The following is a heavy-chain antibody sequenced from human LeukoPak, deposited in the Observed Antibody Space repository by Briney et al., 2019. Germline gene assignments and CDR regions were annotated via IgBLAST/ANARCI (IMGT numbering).Heavy chain of an antibody. CDR3: ARVSRYFDWLLNWFDP. V-gene: IGHV4-59*01. CDR1: GGSISSYY. Sequence: PSETLSLTCTVSGGSISSYYWSWIRQPPGKGLEWIGYIYYSGSTNYNPSLKSRVTISVDTSKNQFSLKLSSVTAADTAVYYCARVSRYFDWLLNWFDPWGQGTLVTVSS. D-gene: IGHD3-9*01. CDR2: IYYSGST. J-gene: IGHJ5*02.